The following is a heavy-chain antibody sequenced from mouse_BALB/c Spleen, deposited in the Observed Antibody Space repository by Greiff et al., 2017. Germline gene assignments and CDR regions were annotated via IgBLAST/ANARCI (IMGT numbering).Heavy chain of an antibody. CDR1: GFTFSSYG. CDR3: ARQDETRFDY. CDR2: ISSGGSYT. Sequence: EVQLQESGGDLVKPGGSLKLSCAASGFTFSSYGMSWVRQTPDKRLEWVATISSGGSYTYYPDSVKGRFTISRDNAKNTLYLQMSSLKSEDTAMYYWARQDETRFDYWGQGTTLTVSS. J-gene: IGHJ2*01. V-gene: IGHV5-6*01.